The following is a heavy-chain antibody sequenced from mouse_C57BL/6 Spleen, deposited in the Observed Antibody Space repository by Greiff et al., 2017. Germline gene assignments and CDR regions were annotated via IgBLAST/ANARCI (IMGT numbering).Heavy chain of an antibody. Sequence: EVQGVESGGGLVKPGGSLKLSCAASGFTFSDYGMHWVRQAPEKGLEWVAYISSGSSTIYYADTVKGRFTISRDNAKNTLFLQMTSLRSEDTAMYXCARPEGNYVAWFAYWGQGTLVTVSA. CDR3: ARPEGNYVAWFAY. D-gene: IGHD2-1*01. CDR1: GFTFSDYG. V-gene: IGHV5-17*01. CDR2: ISSGSSTI. J-gene: IGHJ3*01.